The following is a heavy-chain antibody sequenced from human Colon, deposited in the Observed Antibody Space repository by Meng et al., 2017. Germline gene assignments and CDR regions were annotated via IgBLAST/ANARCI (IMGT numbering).Heavy chain of an antibody. D-gene: IGHD1-14*01. CDR2: ISAYNGNT. CDR3: ARGGILSPVGHYDSGPPYY. Sequence: QVQLVQPGAEVKKPWASVKVSCKASGYTFTSYGISWVRQAPGQGLEWMGWISAYNGNTNYAQKLQGRVTMTTDTSTSTAYMELRSLRSDDTAVYYCARGGILSPVGHYDSGPPYYWGQGTLVTVSS. J-gene: IGHJ4*02. V-gene: IGHV1-18*01. CDR1: GYTFTSYG.